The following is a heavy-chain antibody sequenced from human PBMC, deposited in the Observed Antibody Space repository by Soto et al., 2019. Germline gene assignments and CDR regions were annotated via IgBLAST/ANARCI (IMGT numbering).Heavy chain of an antibody. J-gene: IGHJ6*02. CDR3: ARVYSSSSDYYYGMDV. Sequence: SETLSLTCTVSGGSVSSGSYYWSWIRQPPGKGLEWIGYIYYSGSTNYNPSLKSRVTIPVDTSKNQFSLKLSSVTAADTAVYYCARVYSSSSDYYYGMDVWGQGTTVTVSS. CDR2: IYYSGST. D-gene: IGHD6-6*01. CDR1: GGSVSSGSYY. V-gene: IGHV4-61*01.